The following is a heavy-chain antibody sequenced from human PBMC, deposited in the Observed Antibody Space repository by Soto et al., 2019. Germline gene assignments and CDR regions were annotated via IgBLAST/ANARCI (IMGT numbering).Heavy chain of an antibody. CDR1: GFTFSSCA. Sequence: PGGSLRLSCAASGFTFSSCAMSWVHQAPGKGLEWVSGISGNGGSTYYADSVKGRFTISRDNFKNTLYLQMDSLTVEDTALYYCAKDQGYCGADCYSAFDYWGQGMLVTVSS. CDR3: AKDQGYCGADCYSAFDY. CDR2: ISGNGGST. J-gene: IGHJ4*02. D-gene: IGHD2-21*02. V-gene: IGHV3-23*01.